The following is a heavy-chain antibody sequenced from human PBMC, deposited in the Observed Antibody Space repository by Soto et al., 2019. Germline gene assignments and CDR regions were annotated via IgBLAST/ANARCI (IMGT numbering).Heavy chain of an antibody. CDR3: ARDLHPRVPLSYYYDSSGPNGAFDI. CDR1: GYTFTSYG. V-gene: IGHV1-18*01. CDR2: ISAYNGNT. Sequence: GASVKVSCKASGYTFTSYGISWVRQAPGQELEWMGWISAYNGNTNYAQKLQGRVTMATDTSTSTAYMELRSLRSDDTAVYYCARDLHPRVPLSYYYDSSGPNGAFDIWGQGTMVTVSS. D-gene: IGHD3-22*01. J-gene: IGHJ3*02.